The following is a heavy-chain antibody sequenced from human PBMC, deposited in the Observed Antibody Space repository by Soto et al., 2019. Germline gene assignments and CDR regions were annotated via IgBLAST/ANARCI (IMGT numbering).Heavy chain of an antibody. CDR3: ARIREAAADRTYYYYYYYYMDV. V-gene: IGHV2-26*01. Sequence: SGPTLVNPTETLTLTCTVSGFSLSNARMGVSWIRQPPGKALEWLAHIFSNDEKSYSTSLKSRLTISKDTSKSQVVLTMTNMDPVDTATYYCARIREAAADRTYYYYYYYYMDVWGKGTTVTVSS. CDR1: GFSLSNARMG. CDR2: IFSNDEK. D-gene: IGHD6-13*01. J-gene: IGHJ6*03.